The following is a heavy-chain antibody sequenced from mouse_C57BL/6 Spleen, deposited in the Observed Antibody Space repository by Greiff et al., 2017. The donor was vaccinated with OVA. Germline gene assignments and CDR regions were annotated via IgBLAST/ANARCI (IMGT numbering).Heavy chain of an antibody. J-gene: IGHJ2*01. Sequence: QVQLKQSGAELVRPGASVKLSCKASGYTFTDYYINWVKQRPGQGLEWIARIYPGSGNTYYNEKFKGKATLTAEKSSSTAYMQLSSLTSEDSAVYFCARSMVTPFDYWGQGTTLTVSS. CDR3: ARSMVTPFDY. CDR1: GYTFTDYY. V-gene: IGHV1-76*01. D-gene: IGHD2-2*01. CDR2: IYPGSGNT.